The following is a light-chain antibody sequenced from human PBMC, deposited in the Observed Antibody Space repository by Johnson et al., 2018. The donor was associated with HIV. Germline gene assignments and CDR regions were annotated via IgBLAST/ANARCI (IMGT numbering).Light chain of an antibody. CDR2: DND. Sequence: HSVLTQPPSVSAAPGQKVTISCSGSSSNIGRNYVSWYQQLPGTAPKLLIFDNDKRPSGIPDRFSASKSGSSATLGITGLQTGDEADYYCATWDSSLSAYVFGPGTKVTIL. J-gene: IGLJ1*01. CDR1: SSNIGRNY. CDR3: ATWDSSLSAYV. V-gene: IGLV1-51*01.